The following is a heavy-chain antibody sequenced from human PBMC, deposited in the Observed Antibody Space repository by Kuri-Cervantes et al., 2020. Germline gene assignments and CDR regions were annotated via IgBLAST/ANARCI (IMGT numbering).Heavy chain of an antibody. CDR1: GYTFTSYY. Sequence: ASVKVSCKASGYTFTSYYMHWVRQAPGQGLEWMGIINPSGGSTSYAQKFQGRVAMTRDTSTSTVYMELSSLRSEDTAVYYCARDKKSGSLIRTLGYWGQGTLVTVSS. J-gene: IGHJ4*02. V-gene: IGHV1-46*01. CDR3: ARDKKSGSLIRTLGY. D-gene: IGHD1-26*01. CDR2: INPSGGST.